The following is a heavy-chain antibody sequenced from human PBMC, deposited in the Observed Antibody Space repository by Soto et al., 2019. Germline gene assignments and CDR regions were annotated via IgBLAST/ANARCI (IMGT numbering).Heavy chain of an antibody. CDR2: IYWDDDK. D-gene: IGHD3-22*01. Sequence: QITLKESGPTLVKPTQTLTLTCTFSGFSLSTSGVGVGWIRQPPGKALEWLALIYWDDDKRYSPSLKSRLTITKDTSKNQVVLTMTNMDPVDTATYYCARAYYYDSSGYYSPFDYWVQGTLVTVSS. CDR1: GFSLSTSGVG. CDR3: ARAYYYDSSGYYSPFDY. J-gene: IGHJ4*02. V-gene: IGHV2-5*02.